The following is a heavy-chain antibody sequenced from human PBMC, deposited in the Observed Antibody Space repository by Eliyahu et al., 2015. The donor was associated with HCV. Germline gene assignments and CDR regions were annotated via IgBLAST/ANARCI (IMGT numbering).Heavy chain of an antibody. CDR3: ARAEDIVLMVYAVFGGIDY. Sequence: EVQLVESGGGLVKPGGSLRLSCAASGFTXSSYSXXWVRQAPGKGLEWVSSISSSSSYXYYADSVKGRFTISRDNAKNSLYLEMNSLRAEDTAVYYCARAEDIVLMVYAVFGGIDYWGQGTLVTVSS. D-gene: IGHD2-8*01. CDR2: ISSSSSYX. V-gene: IGHV3-21*01. CDR1: GFTXSSYS. J-gene: IGHJ4*02.